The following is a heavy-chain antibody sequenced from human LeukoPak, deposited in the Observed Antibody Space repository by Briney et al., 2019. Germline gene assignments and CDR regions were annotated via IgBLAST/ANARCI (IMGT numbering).Heavy chain of an antibody. V-gene: IGHV4-39*01. J-gene: IGHJ4*02. CDR3: ARLYCSGGSCYYFDY. CDR1: GGSISSSSYY. D-gene: IGHD2-15*01. Sequence: PSETLSLTCTVSGGSISSSSYYWGWIRQPPGKGLEWIGSIYYSGSTYYNPSLKSRVTVSVDTSKNQFSLKLSSVTAADTAVYYCARLYCSGGSCYYFDYWGRGTLVTVSS. CDR2: IYYSGST.